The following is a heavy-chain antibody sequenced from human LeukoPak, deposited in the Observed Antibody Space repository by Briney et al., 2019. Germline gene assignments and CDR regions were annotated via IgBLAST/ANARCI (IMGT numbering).Heavy chain of an antibody. V-gene: IGHV1-2*06. CDR1: GYTFTGYY. Sequence: GASVKVSXKASGYTFTGYYMHWVRQAPGQGLEWMGRINPNSGGTNYAQKFQGRVTMTRDTSISTAYMELSRLRSDDTAVYYCARESGYSYGFGFDYWGQGTLVTVSS. CDR3: ARESGYSYGFGFDY. D-gene: IGHD5-18*01. J-gene: IGHJ4*02. CDR2: INPNSGGT.